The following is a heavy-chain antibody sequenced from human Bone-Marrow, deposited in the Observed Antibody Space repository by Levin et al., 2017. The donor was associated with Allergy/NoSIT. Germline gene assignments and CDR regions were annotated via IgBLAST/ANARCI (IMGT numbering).Heavy chain of an antibody. D-gene: IGHD3-3*01. V-gene: IGHV3-48*03. Sequence: GGSLRLSCVGSGFTFSSFEMNWVRQAPGKGLEWLSYISGTGSNIQYADSVKGRFIMSRDNSKNSVYLQMKSLGAEDTAVYYCARLFGFSGGHFWGQGTLVTVSS. CDR1: GFTFSSFE. J-gene: IGHJ4*02. CDR3: ARLFGFSGGHF. CDR2: ISGTGSNI.